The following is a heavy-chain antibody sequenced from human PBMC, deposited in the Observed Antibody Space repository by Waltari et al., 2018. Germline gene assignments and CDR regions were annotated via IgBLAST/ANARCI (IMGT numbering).Heavy chain of an antibody. J-gene: IGHJ6*02. CDR1: GGSISNLNFY. CDR2: RYRSGVT. Sequence: QVQLQESGPGLAKASQTLSLTCDVSGGSISNLNFYWGWIRQPAGKGLEWIGRRYRSGVTDYNPSLRGRATMFLDMSKNQFSLTVDSLIAADTAVYYCAVSPDTATSRAAFHFWGPGTTVSVSS. D-gene: IGHD5-18*01. CDR3: AVSPDTATSRAAFHF. V-gene: IGHV4-61*02.